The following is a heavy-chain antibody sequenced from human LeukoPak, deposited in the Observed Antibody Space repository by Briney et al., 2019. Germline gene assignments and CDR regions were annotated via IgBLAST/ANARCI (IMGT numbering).Heavy chain of an antibody. D-gene: IGHD3-22*01. CDR3: ARHSVLYYYDSSGTPAADV. J-gene: IGHJ6*02. CDR1: GYTFTSYG. CDR2: ISAYNGNT. V-gene: IGHV1-18*01. Sequence: ASVKVSCEASGYTFTSYGISWVRQAPRQGLEWMGWISAYNGNTNYAQKLQGRVTMTTDTSTSTAYMELRSLRSDDTAVYYCARHSVLYYYDSSGTPAADVWGQGTTVTVSS.